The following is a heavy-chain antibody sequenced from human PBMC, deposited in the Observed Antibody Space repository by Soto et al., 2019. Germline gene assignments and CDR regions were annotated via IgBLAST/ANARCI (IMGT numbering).Heavy chain of an antibody. D-gene: IGHD3-22*01. CDR3: AMVITTSGNQLVMVV. V-gene: IGHV1-69*08. CDR1: GGSFNGYF. Sequence: VQLVQSGAGMKKPGSSVRVSCKASGGSFNGYFITWVRQAPGQGLEWVGRVIPMHGSESHARKFGDRITLTSHIFTMPACLELRSLQSYATAVLWCAMVITTSGNQLVMVVWCTGKKVT. J-gene: IGHJ6*03. CDR2: VIPMHGSE.